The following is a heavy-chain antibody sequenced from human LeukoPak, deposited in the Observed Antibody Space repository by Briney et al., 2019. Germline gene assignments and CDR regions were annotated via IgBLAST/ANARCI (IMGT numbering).Heavy chain of an antibody. V-gene: IGHV3-23*01. Sequence: PGGSLRLPCAASGFTFYTYAMTWVRQAPGKGLQWVAAISGSGGTTYYADSVKGRFTISRDNSKNTVYLQMSSLRAEDTAVYYCAKDPSDFLVDCWGQGTLVTVSS. CDR1: GFTFYTYA. CDR2: ISGSGGTT. D-gene: IGHD2-21*02. CDR3: AKDPSDFLVDC. J-gene: IGHJ4*02.